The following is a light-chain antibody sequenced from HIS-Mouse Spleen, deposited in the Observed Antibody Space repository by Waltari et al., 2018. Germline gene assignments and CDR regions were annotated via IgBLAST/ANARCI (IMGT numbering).Light chain of an antibody. V-gene: IGLV2-23*01. CDR2: EGS. J-gene: IGLJ2*01. CDR1: SSDVGSYNL. Sequence: QSALTQPASVSGSPGQSLTISRTGTSSDVGSYNLFSCYQQHPGKAPKLMIYEGSKRPSGVSNRFSGSKSGNTASLTISGLQAEDEADYYCCSYAGSSTVVFGGGTKLTVL. CDR3: CSYAGSSTVV.